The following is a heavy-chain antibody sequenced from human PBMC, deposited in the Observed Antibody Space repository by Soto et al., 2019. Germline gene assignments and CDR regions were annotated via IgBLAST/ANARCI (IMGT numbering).Heavy chain of an antibody. CDR1: GGSISSSSYY. D-gene: IGHD3-22*01. J-gene: IGHJ3*02. Sequence: SETLSLTCTVSGGSISSSSYYWGWIRQPPGKGLEWIGSIYYSGSTYYKPSLKSRFTISVDTSKNQFSLKLRSVTDEDTSVYYSARIGWCHDSSGYYWGFDAFDIWGQGTMVTVSS. CDR2: IYYSGST. CDR3: ARIGWCHDSSGYYWGFDAFDI. V-gene: IGHV4-39*07.